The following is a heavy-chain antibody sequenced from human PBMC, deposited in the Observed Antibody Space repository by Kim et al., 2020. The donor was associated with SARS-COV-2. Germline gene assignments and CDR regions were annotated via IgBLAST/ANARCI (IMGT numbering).Heavy chain of an antibody. CDR2: ISYDGSNK. CDR1: GFTFSSYG. Sequence: GGSLRLSCAASGFTFSSYGMHWVRQAPGKGLEWVAVISYDGSNKYYADSVKGRFTISRDNSKNTLYLQMNSLRAEDTAVYYCAKDAPMRDILTGYYDYWGQGTLVTVSS. J-gene: IGHJ4*02. V-gene: IGHV3-30*18. D-gene: IGHD3-9*01. CDR3: AKDAPMRDILTGYYDY.